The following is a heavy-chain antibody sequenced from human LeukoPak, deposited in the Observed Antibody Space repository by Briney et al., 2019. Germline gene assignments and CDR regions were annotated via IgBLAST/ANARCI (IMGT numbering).Heavy chain of an antibody. J-gene: IGHJ2*01. CDR1: GGSISSSY. Sequence: SETLSLTCTVSGGSISSSYWGWIRQPPGKGLEWIGSIYYSGSTYYNPSLKSRVSVSVDTSQNQFSLKLSSVTAADTAVYSCARHGRGGYRGGDCYSFVGYFDLWGRGTLVTVFS. V-gene: IGHV4-39*01. CDR3: ARHGRGGYRGGDCYSFVGYFDL. D-gene: IGHD2-21*02. CDR2: IYYSGST.